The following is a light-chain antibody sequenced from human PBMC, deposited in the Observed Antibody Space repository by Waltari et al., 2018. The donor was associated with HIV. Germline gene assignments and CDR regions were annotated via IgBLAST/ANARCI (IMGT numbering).Light chain of an antibody. CDR3: QQYDIYPYT. V-gene: IGKV1-5*03. CDR2: AAS. CDR1: QSISNW. Sequence: DIQMTQSPSILSASVGDRVTITCRASQSISNWLTWYQQKPGKAPKLLLYAASTLGRGVPSRFSGSGSGTEFTLTISSLQPDDFAAYYCQQYDIYPYTFGQGTKLEIK. J-gene: IGKJ2*01.